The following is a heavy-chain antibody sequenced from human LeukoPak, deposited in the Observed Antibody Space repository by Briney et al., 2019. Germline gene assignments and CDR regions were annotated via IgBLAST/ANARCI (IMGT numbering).Heavy chain of an antibody. J-gene: IGHJ4*02. D-gene: IGHD3-10*01. CDR3: ARVFRPGGLRYYGDYFDY. CDR2: IYYSGST. V-gene: IGHV4-31*03. Sequence: SETLSLTCTVSGGSISSGGYYWSWIRQHPGKGLEWIGYIYYSGSTYYNPSLKSRVTISVDTSKNQFSLKLSSVTAADTAVYYCARVFRPGGLRYYGDYFDYWGQGTLVTVSS. CDR1: GGSISSGGYY.